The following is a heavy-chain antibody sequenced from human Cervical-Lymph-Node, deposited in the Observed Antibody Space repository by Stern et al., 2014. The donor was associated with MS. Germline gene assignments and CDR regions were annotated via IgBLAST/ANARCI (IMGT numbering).Heavy chain of an antibody. V-gene: IGHV4-39*02. D-gene: IGHD4-11*01. CDR2: VYYRGTT. CDR3: ARGVTAVTNYVPNWCFDL. J-gene: IGHJ2*01. Sequence: VKLQEWGQGLVKPSETVSVTCTVSGGSITNRDYWGWIRQSPGKGLEWIGSVYYRGTTYYGPSNKSRPPISIDTPKTHFSLKLTSVTATDTAVYFCARGVTAVTNYVPNWCFDLWGRGTLVTISS. CDR1: GGSITNRDY.